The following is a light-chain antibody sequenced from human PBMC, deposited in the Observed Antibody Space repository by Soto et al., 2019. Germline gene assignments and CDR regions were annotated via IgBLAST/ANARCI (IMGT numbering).Light chain of an antibody. CDR2: WTS. J-gene: IGKJ1*01. Sequence: DIVMTQSPDSLAVSLGERATINCRSSQSVLDTSNNKNYVAWFQQKLGQPPKLLIYWTSTREFGVPDRFSGSGSGTDFTLTISGLQAEDVALYYCQQSRVTPWTFGQGTRVEI. V-gene: IGKV4-1*01. CDR1: QSVLDTSNNKNY. CDR3: QQSRVTPWT.